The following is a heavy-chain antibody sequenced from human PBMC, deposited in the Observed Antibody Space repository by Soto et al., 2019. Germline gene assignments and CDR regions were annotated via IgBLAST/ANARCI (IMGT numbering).Heavy chain of an antibody. J-gene: IGHJ6*02. V-gene: IGHV3-43D*04. D-gene: IGHD3-16*01. Sequence: EVQLVESGGVVVQPGGSLRLSCAASGFTFDDYAMHWVRQAPGKGLEWVSLISWDGGSTYYADSVKGRFTISRDNSKNSLYLEMNSLRAEDTALYYCAKGGVPRTTGGMDVWGQGTTVTVSS. CDR1: GFTFDDYA. CDR2: ISWDGGST. CDR3: AKGGVPRTTGGMDV.